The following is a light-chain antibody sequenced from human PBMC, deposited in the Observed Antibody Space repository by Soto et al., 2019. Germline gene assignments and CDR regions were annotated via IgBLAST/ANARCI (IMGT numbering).Light chain of an antibody. CDR2: EVN. CDR1: SSDVGSYNR. CDR3: SLNISGSTYV. V-gene: IGLV2-18*01. J-gene: IGLJ1*01. Sequence: QSALTQPPSVSGSPGQSVTISCTGTSSDVGSYNRLSWYQQPPGTAPKLIMYEVNTRPSGVPDPFSGSKSGSTASLTISGLKAEAEHDYYCSLNISGSTYVFGTGTKLTVL.